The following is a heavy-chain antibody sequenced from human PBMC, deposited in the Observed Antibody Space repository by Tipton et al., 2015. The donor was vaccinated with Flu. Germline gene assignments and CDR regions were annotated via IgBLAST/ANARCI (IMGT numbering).Heavy chain of an antibody. D-gene: IGHD3-16*01. V-gene: IGHV4-34*01. CDR2: INHSGST. Sequence: LRLSCAVYGGSFSGYYWSWIRQPPGKGLEWIGEINHSGSTNYNPSLKSRVTISVDTSKNQFSLKLSSVTAADTAVYYCARFYTEWFDPWGQGTLVTVSS. CDR1: GGSFSGYY. CDR3: ARFYTEWFDP. J-gene: IGHJ5*02.